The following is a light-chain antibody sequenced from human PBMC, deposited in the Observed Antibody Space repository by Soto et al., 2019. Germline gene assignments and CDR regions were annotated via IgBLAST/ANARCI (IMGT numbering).Light chain of an antibody. CDR2: TAS. J-gene: IGKJ1*01. CDR1: QSIGWY. V-gene: IGKV1-39*01. Sequence: DIQMTQSPSSLSASVGDRVTITCRASQSIGWYLHWYQQKPGKAPKLLIYTASSLQSGVPSRFSGSGSGTDFTLTISSQQPEDFATYFCQQSFTSLWTFGQGTKVEI. CDR3: QQSFTSLWT.